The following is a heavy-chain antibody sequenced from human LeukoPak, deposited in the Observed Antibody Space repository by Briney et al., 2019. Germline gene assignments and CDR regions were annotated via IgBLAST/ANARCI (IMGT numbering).Heavy chain of an antibody. Sequence: PSETLSLTCTVSGDSISSYYWSWIRQPAGKGLEWIGRIYTSGSTNYNPSLKSRVTISADTSKDQFSLKLASVTAADTAVYYCATGYSSTWYYFDYWGQGTLVTVSS. CDR2: IYTSGST. V-gene: IGHV4-4*07. J-gene: IGHJ4*02. CDR1: GDSISSYY. D-gene: IGHD6-13*01. CDR3: ATGYSSTWYYFDY.